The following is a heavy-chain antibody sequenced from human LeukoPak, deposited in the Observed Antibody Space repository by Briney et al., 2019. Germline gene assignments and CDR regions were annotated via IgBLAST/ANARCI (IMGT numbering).Heavy chain of an antibody. J-gene: IGHJ4*02. CDR2: ISYDGSNK. CDR3: AKADGYGDYHIFDY. V-gene: IGHV3-30*18. Sequence: QPGGSLRLSCAASGFTFSSYGMHWVRQAPGKGLEWVAVISYDGSNKYYADSVKGRFTISRDNSKNTLYLQMNSLRAEDTAVYYCAKADGYGDYHIFDYWGQGTLVTVSS. CDR1: GFTFSSYG. D-gene: IGHD4-17*01.